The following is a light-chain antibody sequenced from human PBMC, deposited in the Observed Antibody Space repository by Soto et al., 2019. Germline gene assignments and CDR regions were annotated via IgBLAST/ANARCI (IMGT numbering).Light chain of an antibody. CDR3: MQPLQTPWT. CDR2: LGS. J-gene: IGKJ1*01. V-gene: IGKV2-28*01. Sequence: DIVMTQSPLSLPVTPGEPASISCRSSQSLLHSNGYNYLDWYLQKPGQSPQLLIYLGSNRAAGVPDRFSGSGSGADFTLKISRVEAEEVGAYYCMQPLQTPWTFGQGTKVEIK. CDR1: QSLLHSNGYNY.